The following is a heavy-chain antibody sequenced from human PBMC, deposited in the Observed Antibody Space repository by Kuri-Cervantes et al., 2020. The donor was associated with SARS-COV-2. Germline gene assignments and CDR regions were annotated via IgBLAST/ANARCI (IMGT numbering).Heavy chain of an antibody. CDR1: GFTVSSNY. V-gene: IGHV3-66*02. D-gene: IGHD3-22*01. CDR2: IYSGGST. CDR3: ARGLRTYYYDSSGPYYFDY. Sequence: GESLKISCAASGFTVSSNYMSWVRQVPGKGLEWVSVIYSGGSTYYADSVKGRFTISRDNSKNTLYLQMNSLRAEDTAVYYCARGLRTYYYDSSGPYYFDYWGQGTLVTVSS. J-gene: IGHJ4*02.